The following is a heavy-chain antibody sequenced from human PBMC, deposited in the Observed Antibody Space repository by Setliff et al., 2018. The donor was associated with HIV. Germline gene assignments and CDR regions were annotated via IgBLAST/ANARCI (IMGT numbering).Heavy chain of an antibody. Sequence: PSETLSLTCTVSGDGISSWQWSWIRQPPGKALEWIGYAYYSGSTNYNPSLKSRVTMSVDTSKNQFSLNLNSVTAADTAVYYCARAGNDYYDSNGYYYVVDWFDSWGQGTLVTVSS. V-gene: IGHV4-59*01. CDR3: ARAGNDYYDSNGYYYVVDWFDS. D-gene: IGHD3-22*01. J-gene: IGHJ5*01. CDR2: AYYSGST. CDR1: GDGISSWQ.